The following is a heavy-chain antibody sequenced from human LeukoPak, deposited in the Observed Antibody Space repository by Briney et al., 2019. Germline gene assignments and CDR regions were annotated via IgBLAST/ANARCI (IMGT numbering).Heavy chain of an antibody. CDR2: IKQDGSEQ. CDR3: ASSIVGATYDY. J-gene: IGHJ4*02. CDR1: GFTFSSYG. V-gene: IGHV3-7*03. Sequence: GGSLGLSCAASGFTFSSYGMHWVRQAPGKGLEWVANIKQDGSEQYYVDSVKGRFTISRDNAKNSLYLQMNSLRAEDTAVYYCASSIVGATYDYWGQGTLVTVSS. D-gene: IGHD1-26*01.